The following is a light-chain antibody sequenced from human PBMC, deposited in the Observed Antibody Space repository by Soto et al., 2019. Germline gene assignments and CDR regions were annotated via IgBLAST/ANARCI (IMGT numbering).Light chain of an antibody. Sequence: QSALTQARSVSGSPGQSVTISCTGTSSDVGGYNYVSWYQQHPGKSPKLMIYDVSKRPSGVPDRFSGSKSSNTASLTISGLQAEDEADYYCCSYAGSYTFGVFGTGTKLTVL. CDR1: SSDVGGYNY. CDR2: DVS. CDR3: CSYAGSYTFGV. J-gene: IGLJ1*01. V-gene: IGLV2-11*01.